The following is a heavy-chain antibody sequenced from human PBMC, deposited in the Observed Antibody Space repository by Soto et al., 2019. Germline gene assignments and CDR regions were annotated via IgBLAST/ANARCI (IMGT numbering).Heavy chain of an antibody. CDR2: ISSSSSYI. CDR1: GFTFSSYS. Sequence: GSLRLSCAASGFTFSSYSMNWARQAPGKGLEWVSSISSSSSYIYYADSVKGRFTISRDNAKNSLYLQMNSLRAEDTAVYYCARDNYDFWSGYLNWFDPWGQGTLVTVSS. J-gene: IGHJ5*02. CDR3: ARDNYDFWSGYLNWFDP. D-gene: IGHD3-3*01. V-gene: IGHV3-21*01.